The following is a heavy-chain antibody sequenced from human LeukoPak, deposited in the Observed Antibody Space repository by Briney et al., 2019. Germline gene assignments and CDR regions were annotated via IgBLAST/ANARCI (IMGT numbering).Heavy chain of an antibody. CDR2: IKQDETEK. CDR3: ARQSYDGYHYPDY. J-gene: IGHJ4*02. D-gene: IGHD5-24*01. Sequence: GGSLRLSCTASGFTFSSYWMTWVRQAPGKGLEWVANIKQDETEKYYVDSVKGRFTISRDNAKNPLFLQMDSLRAEDTAVYYCARQSYDGYHYPDYWGQGSLVTVSS. V-gene: IGHV3-7*01. CDR1: GFTFSSYW.